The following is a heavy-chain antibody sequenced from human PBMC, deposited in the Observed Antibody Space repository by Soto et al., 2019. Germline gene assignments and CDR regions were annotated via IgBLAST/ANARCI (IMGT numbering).Heavy chain of an antibody. J-gene: IGHJ4*02. D-gene: IGHD3-22*01. V-gene: IGHV1-69*02. CDR3: ARASSSGSIPHFDY. CDR2: IIPILGIA. CDR1: GGTFSSYT. Sequence: QVQLVQSGAEVKKPGSSVKVSCKASGGTFSSYTISWVRQAPGQGLEWMGRIIPILGIANYAQKFQGRVTITADKSTSTAYMELSSLRSEDTAVYYCARASSSGSIPHFDYWGQGTLVTVSS.